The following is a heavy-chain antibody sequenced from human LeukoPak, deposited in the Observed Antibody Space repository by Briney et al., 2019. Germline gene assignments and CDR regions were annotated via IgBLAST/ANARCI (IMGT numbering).Heavy chain of an antibody. D-gene: IGHD3-3*01. V-gene: IGHV3-7*01. CDR1: GFTFSSYW. CDR3: AREGPQYYDFWSGYYSAFDI. CDR2: IKQDGSEK. Sequence: PGGSLRLSCAASGFTFSSYWMSWVRQAPGKGLEWVANIKQDGSEKYYVGSVKGRFTISRDNAKNSLYLQMNSLRAEDTAVYYCAREGPQYYDFWSGYYSAFDIWGQGTMVTVSS. J-gene: IGHJ3*02.